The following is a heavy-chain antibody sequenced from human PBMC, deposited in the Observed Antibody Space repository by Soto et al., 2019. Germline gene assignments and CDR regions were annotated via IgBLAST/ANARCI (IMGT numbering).Heavy chain of an antibody. Sequence: GGSLRLSCEASGFTFSDYYMSWIRQAPGKGLEWVSSITSSSSTTYYTDSAKGRFTISRDNAKNSLYLQMNSLRAEDTAVYYCARERYSYGPYYFDYWGQGTLVTVSS. J-gene: IGHJ4*02. CDR1: GFTFSDYY. V-gene: IGHV3-11*01. CDR2: ITSSSSTT. D-gene: IGHD5-18*01. CDR3: ARERYSYGPYYFDY.